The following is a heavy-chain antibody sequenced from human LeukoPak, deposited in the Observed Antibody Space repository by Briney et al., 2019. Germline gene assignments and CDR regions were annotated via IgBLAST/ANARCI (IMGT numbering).Heavy chain of an antibody. CDR3: SRGISGYGMDV. D-gene: IGHD6-13*01. CDR2: IRTKVNSYAT. Sequence: GGSLRLYCAASGFTFSGSGMHWVRQASGKGLEWIGRIRTKVNSYATAYAASVKGRFTISRDDSKNTAYLQMYSLKTEDTAVYYCSRGISGYGMDVWGQGTTVTVSS. J-gene: IGHJ6*02. V-gene: IGHV3-73*01. CDR1: GFTFSGSG.